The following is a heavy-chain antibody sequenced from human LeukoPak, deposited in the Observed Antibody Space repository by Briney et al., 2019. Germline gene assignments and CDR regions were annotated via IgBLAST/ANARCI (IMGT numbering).Heavy chain of an antibody. Sequence: ASVKVSCEASGYTFTSYGISWVRQAPGQGLEWMGWISAYNGNTNYAQNLQGRVTMTTDTSTSTAYMELRSLRSDDTAVYFCATGVRWDFDYWGQGSLVSVSS. D-gene: IGHD4-23*01. CDR3: ATGVRWDFDY. J-gene: IGHJ4*02. V-gene: IGHV1-18*01. CDR2: ISAYNGNT. CDR1: GYTFTSYG.